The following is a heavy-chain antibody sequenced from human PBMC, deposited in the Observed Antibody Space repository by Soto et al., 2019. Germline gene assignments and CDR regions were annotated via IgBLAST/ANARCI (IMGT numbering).Heavy chain of an antibody. Sequence: SETLSLTCAVYGGSFSGYYWSWIRQPPGKGLEWIGEINHSGSTNYNPSLKSRVNISVDTSKNQFSLKLSSVTAADTAVYYCARARDVVVPAANGFDPWGQGTLVT. D-gene: IGHD2-2*01. V-gene: IGHV4-34*01. CDR3: ARARDVVVPAANGFDP. CDR2: INHSGST. CDR1: GGSFSGYY. J-gene: IGHJ5*02.